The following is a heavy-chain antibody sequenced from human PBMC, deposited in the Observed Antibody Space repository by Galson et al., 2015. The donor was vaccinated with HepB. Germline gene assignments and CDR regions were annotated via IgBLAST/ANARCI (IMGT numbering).Heavy chain of an antibody. CDR1: GFTFSSYA. Sequence: SLRLSCAASGFTFSSYAMSWVRQAPGKGLEWVSAISGSGGSTYYADSVKGRFTISRDNSKNTLYLQMNSLRAEDTAVYYCAKDPKPRLVYYYDSSGYYYGVFDYWGQGTLVTVSS. V-gene: IGHV3-23*01. J-gene: IGHJ4*02. CDR2: ISGSGGST. CDR3: AKDPKPRLVYYYDSSGYYYGVFDY. D-gene: IGHD3-22*01.